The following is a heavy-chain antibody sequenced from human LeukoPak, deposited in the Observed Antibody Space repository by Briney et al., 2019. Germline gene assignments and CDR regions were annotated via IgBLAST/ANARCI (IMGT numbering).Heavy chain of an antibody. CDR3: ARGDRYPYYYYYYYMDV. D-gene: IGHD2-2*02. V-gene: IGHV1-2*02. J-gene: IGHJ6*03. Sequence: ASVKVSCKASGYTFTGYYMHWVRQAPGQGLEWMGWINPNSGGTNYAQKFQGRVTVTRDTSISTAYMELSRLRSDDTAVYYCARGDRYPYYYYYYYMDVWGKGTTVTISS. CDR2: INPNSGGT. CDR1: GYTFTGYY.